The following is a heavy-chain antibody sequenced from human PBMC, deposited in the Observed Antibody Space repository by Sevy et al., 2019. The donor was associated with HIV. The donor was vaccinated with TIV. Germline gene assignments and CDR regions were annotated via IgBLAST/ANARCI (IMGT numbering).Heavy chain of an antibody. CDR3: ARDRLGITISAEWGGGMDV. CDR1: GFTLSSYG. V-gene: IGHV3-33*01. Sequence: GGSLRLSCAASGFTLSSYGMHWVRQAPGKGLEWVAVIRYDGSNKYYADSVKGRFTISRDNSKNTLYLQMNTPRAEDTAVYYCARDRLGITISAEWGGGMDVWGQGTTVTVSS. CDR2: IRYDGSNK. J-gene: IGHJ6*02. D-gene: IGHD3-3*01.